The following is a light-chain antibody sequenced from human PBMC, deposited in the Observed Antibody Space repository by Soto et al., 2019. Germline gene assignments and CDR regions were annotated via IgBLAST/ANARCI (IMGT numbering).Light chain of an antibody. J-gene: IGKJ1*01. CDR1: QSVSSNY. CDR2: GAS. Sequence: EIVLTQSPGTLSLSPGERATLSCRASQSVSSNYLAWYRRKPGQAPRLLIYGASNRATDIPGRFSGSGSGTDFTLTITRLEPEDFAVYYCQQYGSSPPTFGPGTWVDIK. CDR3: QQYGSSPPT. V-gene: IGKV3-20*01.